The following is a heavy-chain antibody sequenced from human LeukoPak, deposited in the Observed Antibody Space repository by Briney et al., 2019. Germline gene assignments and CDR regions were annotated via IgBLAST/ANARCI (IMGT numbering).Heavy chain of an antibody. CDR3: ARDYTTGTTGLDY. V-gene: IGHV3-21*01. CDR1: GFTFSSYS. CDR2: ISSSSSYI. D-gene: IGHD1-1*01. J-gene: IGHJ4*02. Sequence: GGSLRLSCAASGFTFSSYSMNWVRQAPGKGLEWVSSISSSSSYIYYADSVKGRFTISRDNAKNSLYLQMNSLRAEDTAVYYCARDYTTGTTGLDYWGQGTLVTVSS.